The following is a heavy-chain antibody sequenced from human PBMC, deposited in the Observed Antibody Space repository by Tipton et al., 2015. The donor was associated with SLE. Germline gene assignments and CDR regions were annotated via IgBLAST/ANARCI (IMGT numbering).Heavy chain of an antibody. CDR1: GGSISSYY. Sequence: LRLSCTVSGGSISSYYWSWIRQPPGKGLEWIGFIYYTGSTDYNPSLRSRVSISIDTSKNQFSLRLSSVTAADTAVYYCVRALWLDKDFAVVPPGIRLRAFDIWGQGTMVTVSS. J-gene: IGHJ3*02. CDR2: IYYTGST. D-gene: IGHD2-2*02. V-gene: IGHV4-59*01. CDR3: VRALWLDKDFAVVPPGIRLRAFDI.